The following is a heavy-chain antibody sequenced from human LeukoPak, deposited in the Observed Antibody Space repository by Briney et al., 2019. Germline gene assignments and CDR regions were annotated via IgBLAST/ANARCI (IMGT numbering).Heavy chain of an antibody. Sequence: SETLSLTCTVSGGSMNTYYWTWIRQTAGAGLEWIGQVHSSVGTTYNPSLRSRVSLSLDTSKNHFSLRLASVTAADTAVYFCARERDHGYSYGHVLDFWGQGIPATVSS. CDR3: ARERDHGYSYGHVLDF. D-gene: IGHD5-18*01. CDR2: VHSSVGT. CDR1: GGSMNTYY. J-gene: IGHJ4*02. V-gene: IGHV4-4*07.